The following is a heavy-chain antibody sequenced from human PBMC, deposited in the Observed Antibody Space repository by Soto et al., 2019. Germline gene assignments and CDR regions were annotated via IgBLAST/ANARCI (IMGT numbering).Heavy chain of an antibody. CDR1: GGSLNHYA. D-gene: IGHD1-26*01. J-gene: IGHJ4*02. CDR3: ATEGFGGSYYGH. V-gene: IGHV1-69*06. CDR2: IIPLSDTA. Sequence: QMQLVQTGAEVKKPGSSVKVSCRASGGSLNHYALSWVRQAPGPGLEWMGSIIPLSDTAKYAQKFHNRVTITADRSGITAFMELSSLTSEDTAMYYCATEGFGGSYYGHWGQGTLVTVSS.